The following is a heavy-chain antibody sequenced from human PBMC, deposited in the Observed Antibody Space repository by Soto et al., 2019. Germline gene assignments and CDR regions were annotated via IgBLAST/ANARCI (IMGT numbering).Heavy chain of an antibody. V-gene: IGHV4-34*01. CDR2: INQRGNI. J-gene: IGHJ4*02. Sequence: SETLSLTCAVYGGSFSGYHWSWIRQPPGKGLEWIGEINQRGNINYNPSLKSRVTISVDTSKSQFSLKLSSVTAADTAVFYCARGYSYGFNYWGQGTLVTVSS. CDR1: GGSFSGYH. CDR3: ARGYSYGFNY. D-gene: IGHD5-18*01.